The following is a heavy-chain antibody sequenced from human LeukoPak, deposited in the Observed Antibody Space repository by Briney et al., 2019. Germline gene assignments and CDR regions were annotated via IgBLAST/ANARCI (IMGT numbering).Heavy chain of an antibody. CDR1: GYTFTSYD. Sequence: GASVKVSCKASGYTFTSYDINWVRQATGQGPEWMGWMNPNSGNTGYAQKFQGRVTMTRNTSISTAYMELSSLRSEDTAVYYCAREKGNSYGYDYWGQGTLVTVSS. V-gene: IGHV1-8*01. CDR3: AREKGNSYGYDY. CDR2: MNPNSGNT. J-gene: IGHJ4*02. D-gene: IGHD5-18*01.